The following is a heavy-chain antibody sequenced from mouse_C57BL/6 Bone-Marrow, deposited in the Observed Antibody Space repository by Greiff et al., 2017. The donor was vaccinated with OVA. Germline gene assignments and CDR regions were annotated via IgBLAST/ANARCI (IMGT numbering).Heavy chain of an antibody. CDR2: IDPENGDT. J-gene: IGHJ1*03. D-gene: IGHD1-1*01. CDR3: CYYYGSSYDFDV. V-gene: IGHV14-4*01. CDR1: GFNIKDYY. Sequence: VQLQQSGAELVRPGASVKLSCTASGFNIKDYYMHWVKQRPEQGLEWIGRIDPENGDTDYATKFQGKATITADTSSNTAYLHLSSLTSEDAAVYYCCYYYGSSYDFDVWGTGTTVTVSS.